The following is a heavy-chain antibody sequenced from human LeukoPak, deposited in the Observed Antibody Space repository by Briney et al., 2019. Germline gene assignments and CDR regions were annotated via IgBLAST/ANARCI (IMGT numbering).Heavy chain of an antibody. J-gene: IGHJ4*02. Sequence: PGGSLRLSCAASGFTFSSYAMSWVRQAPGKGLEWVSGISKSGGSTSYADSVRGRFTISRDTSKNTLFLQMNSLRAEDTAVYYCAKGGSLDYWGQGTLVTVSS. CDR1: GFTFSSYA. CDR2: ISKSGGST. CDR3: AKGGSLDY. D-gene: IGHD3-10*01. V-gene: IGHV3-23*01.